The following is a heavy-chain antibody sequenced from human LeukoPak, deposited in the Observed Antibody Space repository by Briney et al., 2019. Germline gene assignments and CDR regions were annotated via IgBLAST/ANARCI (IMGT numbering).Heavy chain of an antibody. V-gene: IGHV3-30*18. CDR2: ISYDGSNK. CDR3: AKDGVTEAFDY. CDR1: GFTFNSYG. J-gene: IGHJ4*02. Sequence: GRSLRLSCAASGFTFNSYGMHWVRQAPGKGLEWVAVISYDGSNKYYADSVKGRFTISRDNSKNTLYLQMNSLRAEDTAVYYCAKDGVTEAFDYWGQGTLVTVSS. D-gene: IGHD2-21*02.